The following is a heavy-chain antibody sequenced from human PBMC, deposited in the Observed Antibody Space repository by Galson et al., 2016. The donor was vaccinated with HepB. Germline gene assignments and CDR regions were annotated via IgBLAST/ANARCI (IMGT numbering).Heavy chain of an antibody. V-gene: IGHV3-11*06. J-gene: IGHJ4*02. Sequence: SLRLSCAASGFTFSDYYMSWIRQAPGKGLEWISYVSSSSSSTEYSDSVKGRFTISRDNAKNSLYLQMNSLRADDTAVYYCARDGRLCSSDYWGQGTLVTVSS. CDR3: ARDGRLCSSDY. D-gene: IGHD3-16*01. CDR1: GFTFSDYY. CDR2: VSSSSSST.